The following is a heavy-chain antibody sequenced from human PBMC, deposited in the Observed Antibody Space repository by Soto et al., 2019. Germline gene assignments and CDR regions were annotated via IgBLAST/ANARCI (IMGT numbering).Heavy chain of an antibody. V-gene: IGHV1-69*13. CDR1: GGTFSSYA. CDR3: ARANYDILTGYYTDYYYGMDV. D-gene: IGHD3-9*01. CDR2: IIPIFGTA. Sequence: ASVKVSCKASGGTFSSYAISWVRQAPGQGLEWMGGIIPIFGTANYAQKFQGRVTITADESTSTAYMELSSLRSEDTAVYYCARANYDILTGYYTDYYYGMDVWGQGTTVTVSS. J-gene: IGHJ6*02.